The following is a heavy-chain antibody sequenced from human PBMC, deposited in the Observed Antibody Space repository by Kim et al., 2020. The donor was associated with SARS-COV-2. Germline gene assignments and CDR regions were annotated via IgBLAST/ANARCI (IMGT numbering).Heavy chain of an antibody. CDR2: ISYDGSNK. Sequence: GGSLRLSCAASGFTFSSYAMHWVRQAPGKGLEWVAVISYDGSNKYYADSVKGRFTISRDNSKNTLYLQMNSLRAEDTAVSYCVGGSYYRIDYWGQGNLVTVSS. J-gene: IGHJ4*02. D-gene: IGHD1-26*01. CDR3: VGGSYYRIDY. CDR1: GFTFSSYA. V-gene: IGHV3-30*04.